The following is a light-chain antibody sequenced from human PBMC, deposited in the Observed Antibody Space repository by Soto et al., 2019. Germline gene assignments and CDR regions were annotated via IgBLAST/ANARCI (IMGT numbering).Light chain of an antibody. V-gene: IGLV2-14*01. CDR1: SSDIGAYNY. CDR3: FSFTTDWTHV. J-gene: IGLJ1*01. Sequence: QSVLTQPASVSGSPGQSITSSRTGSSSDIGAYNYVSWFQQYPGKAPKLIISEVSNRPSGVPNRFSGSKSGTAASLTISGLQTEDEADYFCFSFTTDWTHVFGTGTKVTVL. CDR2: EVS.